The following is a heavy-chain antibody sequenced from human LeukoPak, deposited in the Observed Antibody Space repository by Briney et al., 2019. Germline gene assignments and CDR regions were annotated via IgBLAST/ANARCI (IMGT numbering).Heavy chain of an antibody. CDR2: INHSGST. CDR3: ARADYYYDSSGYKYYFDY. J-gene: IGHJ4*02. D-gene: IGHD3-22*01. CDR1: GGSFSGYY. V-gene: IGHV4-34*01. Sequence: SETLSLTCAVYGGSFSGYYWSWIRQPPGKGLEWMGDINHSGSTNYNPSLKSRVTISVDTSKNQFSLKLSSVTAADTAVYYCARADYYYDSSGYKYYFDYWGQGTLVTVSS.